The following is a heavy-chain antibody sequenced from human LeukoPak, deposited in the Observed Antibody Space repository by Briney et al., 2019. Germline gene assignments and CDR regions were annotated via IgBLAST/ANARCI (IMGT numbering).Heavy chain of an antibody. CDR3: ARTAYNLWDY. D-gene: IGHD3/OR15-3a*01. CDR2: ISGSGGST. J-gene: IGHJ4*02. V-gene: IGHV3-23*01. CDR1: GFTFSSYG. Sequence: GGTLRLSCAASGFTFSSYGMSWVRQAPGKGLEWVSTISGSGGSTYYADSVKGRFTISRDNSKNTLYLQMNSLRAEDTAVYYCARTAYNLWDYWGQGTLVTVSS.